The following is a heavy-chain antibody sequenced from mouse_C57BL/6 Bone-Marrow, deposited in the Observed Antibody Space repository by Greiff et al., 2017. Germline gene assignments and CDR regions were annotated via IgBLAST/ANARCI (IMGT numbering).Heavy chain of an antibody. CDR2: ISDGGSYT. J-gene: IGHJ1*03. CDR1: GFTFSSYA. CDR3: ARDKITTVVALHYWYFDV. Sequence: EVMLVESGGGLVKPGGSLKLSCAASGFTFSSYAMSWVRQTPEKRLEWVATISDGGSYTYYPDNVKGRFTISRDNAKNNLYLQMSHLKSEDTAMYYCARDKITTVVALHYWYFDVWGTGTTVTVSS. D-gene: IGHD1-1*01. V-gene: IGHV5-4*01.